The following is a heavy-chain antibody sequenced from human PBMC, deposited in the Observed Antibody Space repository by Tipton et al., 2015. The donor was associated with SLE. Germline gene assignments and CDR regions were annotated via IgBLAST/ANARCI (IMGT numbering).Heavy chain of an antibody. V-gene: IGHV4-34*01. CDR1: GFTFSSYW. Sequence: LRLSCAASGFTFSSYWMSWVRQAPGKGLEWIGEINHSGSTNYNPSLKSRVTISVDTSKNQFSLKLSSVTAADTAVYYCARAVVVAAAFDYWGQGTLVTVSS. CDR3: ARAVVVAAAFDY. J-gene: IGHJ4*02. D-gene: IGHD2-15*01. CDR2: INHSGST.